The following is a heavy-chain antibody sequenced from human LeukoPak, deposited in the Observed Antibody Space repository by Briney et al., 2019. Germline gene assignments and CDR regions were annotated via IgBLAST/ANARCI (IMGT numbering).Heavy chain of an antibody. Sequence: KASQTLSLTCTVSGGSISSGSYYWSWIRQPAGKGLEWIGRIYTSGSTNYNPSLKSRVTISVDTSKNQFSLKLSSVTAADTAVYYCARGSRWRFGEFSGFNWFDPWGQGTLVTVSS. V-gene: IGHV4-61*02. CDR3: ARGSRWRFGEFSGFNWFDP. CDR2: IYTSGST. J-gene: IGHJ5*02. D-gene: IGHD3-10*01. CDR1: GGSISSGSYY.